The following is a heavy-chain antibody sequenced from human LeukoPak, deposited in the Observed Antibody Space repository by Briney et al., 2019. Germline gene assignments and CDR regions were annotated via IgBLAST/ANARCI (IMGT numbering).Heavy chain of an antibody. CDR3: ARGRYCSSTSCYTGVFGYYYYYMDV. CDR1: GGSFSGYY. Sequence: KPSETLSLTCAVYGGSFSGYYWSWIRQPPGKGLEWIGEINHSGSTNYNPSLKSRVTISVDTSKNQFSLKLSSVTAADTAVYYCARGRYCSSTSCYTGVFGYYYYYMDVRGKGTTVTVSS. D-gene: IGHD2-2*02. V-gene: IGHV4-34*01. CDR2: INHSGST. J-gene: IGHJ6*03.